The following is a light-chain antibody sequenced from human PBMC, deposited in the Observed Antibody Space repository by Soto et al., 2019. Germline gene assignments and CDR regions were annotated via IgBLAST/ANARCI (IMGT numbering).Light chain of an antibody. CDR1: SSDVGYYNF. V-gene: IGLV2-14*01. CDR3: SSYTSSSSVV. Sequence: QSALTQPASVSGSLGQSITISCTGTSSDVGYYNFVSWLQHHPGKAPKLMIYEVNNRPSGVPDRFSGSKSGNTASLTISGLQAEDEADYYCSSYTSSSSVVFGGGTKLTVL. J-gene: IGLJ2*01. CDR2: EVN.